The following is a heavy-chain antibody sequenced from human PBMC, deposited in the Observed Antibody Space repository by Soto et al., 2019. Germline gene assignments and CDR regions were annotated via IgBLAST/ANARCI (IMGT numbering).Heavy chain of an antibody. D-gene: IGHD6-19*01. CDR1: GYTFTTYH. J-gene: IGHJ4*02. Sequence: GASVKVSCKASGYTFTTYHMHWVRQAPGQGLEWVGIINPSGGSTSYAQKFQGRVTMTRDTSTSTVYMELSSLRSDDTAVYYCARSPEPIIAVAGSEINDYWGQGTLVTVSS. CDR2: INPSGGST. V-gene: IGHV1-46*03. CDR3: ARSPEPIIAVAGSEINDY.